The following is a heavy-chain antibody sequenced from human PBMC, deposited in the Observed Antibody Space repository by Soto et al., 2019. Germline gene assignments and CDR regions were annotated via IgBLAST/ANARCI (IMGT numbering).Heavy chain of an antibody. V-gene: IGHV1-8*01. Sequence: ASLKVACKAAGSTFTSYDINWGRQTPEQGLEWMGWMNPNSGNTGYAQKFQGRVTMTRNTSISTAYMELSSLRSEDTAVYYCARGIHYGDPEYWGQGTLVTVSS. CDR1: GSTFTSYD. J-gene: IGHJ4*02. D-gene: IGHD4-17*01. CDR2: MNPNSGNT. CDR3: ARGIHYGDPEY.